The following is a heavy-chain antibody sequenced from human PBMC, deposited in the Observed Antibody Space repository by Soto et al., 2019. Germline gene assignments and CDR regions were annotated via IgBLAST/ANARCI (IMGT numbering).Heavy chain of an antibody. CDR2: IAYSGST. Sequence: SETLSLTCTVSGGSISSTSDYWGWIRQPPGKGLEWIGSIAYSGSTYHNPSLESRVTISVDTSKKQFSLKLTSVTAADTALYYCARLADMTGYINLDSWGQGTLVTVS. V-gene: IGHV4-39*01. J-gene: IGHJ4*02. CDR3: ARLADMTGYINLDS. D-gene: IGHD3-9*01. CDR1: GGSISSTSDY.